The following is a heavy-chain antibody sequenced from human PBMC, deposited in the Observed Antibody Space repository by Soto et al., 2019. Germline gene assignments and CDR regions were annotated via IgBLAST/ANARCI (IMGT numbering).Heavy chain of an antibody. D-gene: IGHD3-10*01. CDR1: GYTFTSYY. V-gene: IGHV1-46*01. J-gene: IGHJ6*02. CDR3: GRGSGLLYGMDV. CDR2: INPSGGST. Sequence: QVQLVQSGAEVKKPGASVKVSCKASGYTFTSYYMHWVRQAPGQGLEWMGIINPSGGSTSYAQKFQGRVTMTRDTYTSTVYMELSSLRSEDTAVYYCGRGSGLLYGMDVWGQGTTVTVSS.